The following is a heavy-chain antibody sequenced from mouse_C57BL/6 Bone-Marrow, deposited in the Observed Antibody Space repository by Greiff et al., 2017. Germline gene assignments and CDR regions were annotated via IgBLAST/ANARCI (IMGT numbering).Heavy chain of an antibody. J-gene: IGHJ3*01. CDR1: GFTFSSYG. D-gene: IGHD2-12*01. CDR3: ARPNSFAY. CDR2: ISSGGSYT. Sequence: DVQLVESGGDLVKPGGSLKLSCAASGFTFSSYGMSWVRQTPDKRLEWVATISSGGSYTYYPDSVKGRFTISRDNAKNTLYLQMSSLKSEDTAMYYCARPNSFAYWGQGTLVTVSA. V-gene: IGHV5-6*01.